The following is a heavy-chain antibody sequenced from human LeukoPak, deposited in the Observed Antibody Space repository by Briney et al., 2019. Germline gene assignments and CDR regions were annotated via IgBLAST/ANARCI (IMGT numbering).Heavy chain of an antibody. CDR2: IYYSGST. D-gene: IGHD4-23*01. CDR1: GGSISSSSYY. J-gene: IGHJ4*02. V-gene: IGHV4-39*07. CDR3: AGVRSTVGWRSFDY. Sequence: SETLSLTCTVSGGSISSSSYYWGWIRQPPGKGLEWIGSIYYSGSTYYNPSLKSRVAISVDTPKNQFSLKLSSVTAADTAVYYCAGVRSTVGWRSFDYWGQGTLVTVSS.